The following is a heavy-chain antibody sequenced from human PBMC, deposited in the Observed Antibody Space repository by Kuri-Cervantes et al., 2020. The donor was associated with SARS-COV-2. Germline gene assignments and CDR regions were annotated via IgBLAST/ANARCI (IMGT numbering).Heavy chain of an antibody. Sequence: GGSLRLSCAASGFTFSTYSMNWVRQAPGKGLEWVSSISSSSYIYYADSVKGRFTISRDNAKNSLYLQMNSLRAEDTAVYYCARDLTINYYDSSGYSPWGQGTLVTVSS. J-gene: IGHJ5*02. V-gene: IGHV3-21*01. CDR3: ARDLTINYYDSSGYSP. D-gene: IGHD3-22*01. CDR2: ISSSSYI. CDR1: GFTFSTYS.